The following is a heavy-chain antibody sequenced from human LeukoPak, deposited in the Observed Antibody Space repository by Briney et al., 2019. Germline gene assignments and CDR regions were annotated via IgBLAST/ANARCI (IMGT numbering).Heavy chain of an antibody. D-gene: IGHD3-10*01. CDR2: ISRSSSYI. CDR1: GFTFSSYS. J-gene: IGHJ3*02. V-gene: IGHV3-21*01. CDR3: ASFPPYMVRNDAFDI. Sequence: GGSLRLSCAASGFTFSSYSVNWVRQAPGKGLEWVSSISRSSSYIYYADSVKGRFTISRDNAKNSLYLQMNSLRAEDTAVYYCASFPPYMVRNDAFDIWGQGTMVTVSS.